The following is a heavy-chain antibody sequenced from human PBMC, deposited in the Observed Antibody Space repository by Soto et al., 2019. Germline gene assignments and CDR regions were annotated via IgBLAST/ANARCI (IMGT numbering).Heavy chain of an antibody. V-gene: IGHV3-30*03. J-gene: IGHJ4*02. CDR2: ISYEGSER. D-gene: IGHD3-3*01. Sequence: QVRLEESGGRVVQPGTSLRLSCAASGFTFSDYAMHWIRQAPGKALEWVAVISYEGSERYYSDSVKGRFTISRDNSLNTVFLEMSSVRGEDTAVYYCARTYYDFWSGFSEWGPGALVTVSS. CDR3: ARTYYDFWSGFSE. CDR1: GFTFSDYA.